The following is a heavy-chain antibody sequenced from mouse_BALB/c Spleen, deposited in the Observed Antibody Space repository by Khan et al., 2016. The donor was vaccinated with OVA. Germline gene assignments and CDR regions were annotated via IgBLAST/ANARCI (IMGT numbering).Heavy chain of an antibody. J-gene: IGHJ3*01. CDR1: GYSFTGYY. V-gene: IGHV1S34*01. D-gene: IGHD1-1*01. Sequence: LVKTGASVKISCKASGYSFTGYYMHWVKQSHGKSLEWIGYISCYNGSTTYNQKFKGKATFTVDTSSSTVYMQFNSLTSEDSAVYNCARGDYDGSRSFAYWGQGTLVTVSA. CDR2: ISCYNGST. CDR3: ARGDYDGSRSFAY.